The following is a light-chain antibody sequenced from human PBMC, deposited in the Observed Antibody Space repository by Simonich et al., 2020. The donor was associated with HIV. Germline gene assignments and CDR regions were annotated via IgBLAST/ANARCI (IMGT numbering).Light chain of an antibody. J-gene: IGLJ3*02. CDR1: SSDVGGYNY. V-gene: IGLV2-14*01. CDR3: SSYTSSSTWV. CDR2: EVS. Sequence: QSALTQPASVSGSPGQSITISYTGTSSDVGGYNYVSWYQQHPGKAPTLIIYEVSKRPSGVSNRFSGSKSGNTASLTISGLQAEDEADYYCSSYTSSSTWVFGGGTRLTVL.